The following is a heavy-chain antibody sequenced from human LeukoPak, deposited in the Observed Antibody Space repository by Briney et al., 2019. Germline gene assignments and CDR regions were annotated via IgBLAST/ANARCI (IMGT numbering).Heavy chain of an antibody. D-gene: IGHD6-13*01. CDR3: AREIAAARSAFDI. CDR1: GGSFSGYY. J-gene: IGHJ3*02. CDR2: INHRGST. V-gene: IGHV4-34*01. Sequence: SETLSLTCAVYGGSFSGYYWSWIRQPPGKGLEWIGEINHRGSTNYNPSLKSRVTVSVDTSKNQFSLKLSSVTAADTAVYYCAREIAAARSAFDIWGQGTMVTVSS.